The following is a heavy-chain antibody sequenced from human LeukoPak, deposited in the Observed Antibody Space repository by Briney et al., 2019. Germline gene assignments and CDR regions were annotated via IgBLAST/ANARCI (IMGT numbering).Heavy chain of an antibody. Sequence: ASVKDSCKASGGTFSSYAISWVRQAPGQGLEWMGGIIPIFGTANYAQKFQGRVTITADESTSTAYMELSSLRSEDTAVYYCARDSVVVPAAILADAFDIWGQGTMVTVSS. CDR3: ARDSVVVPAAILADAFDI. CDR2: IIPIFGTA. V-gene: IGHV1-69*13. CDR1: GGTFSSYA. D-gene: IGHD2-2*02. J-gene: IGHJ3*02.